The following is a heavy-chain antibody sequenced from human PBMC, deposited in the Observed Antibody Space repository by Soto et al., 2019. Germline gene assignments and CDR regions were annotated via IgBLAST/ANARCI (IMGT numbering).Heavy chain of an antibody. CDR2: IYSGGST. Sequence: GGSLRLSCAASGFTVSSNYMSWVRQAPWKGLEWVSVIYSGGSTYYADSVKGRFTISRDNSKNTLYLQMNSLRAEDTAVYYCARDIAAAGTKGYSYYGMYFWGQGTTVT. CDR1: GFTVSSNY. J-gene: IGHJ6*02. D-gene: IGHD6-13*01. CDR3: ARDIAAAGTKGYSYYGMYF. V-gene: IGHV3-53*01.